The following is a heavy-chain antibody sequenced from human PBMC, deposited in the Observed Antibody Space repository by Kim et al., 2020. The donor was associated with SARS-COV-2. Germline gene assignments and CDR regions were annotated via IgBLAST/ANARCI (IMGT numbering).Heavy chain of an antibody. CDR2: IYSGGSST. J-gene: IGHJ4*02. V-gene: IGHV3-23*03. Sequence: GGSLRLSCAASGFTFSSYAMSWVRQAPGKGLEWVSVIYSGGSSTYYADSVKGRFTISRDNSKNTLYLQMNSLRAEDTAVYYCAKGEQLPAYCGGDCYWGLDYWGQGTLVTVSS. CDR1: GFTFSSYA. CDR3: AKGEQLPAYCGGDCYWGLDY. D-gene: IGHD2-21*02.